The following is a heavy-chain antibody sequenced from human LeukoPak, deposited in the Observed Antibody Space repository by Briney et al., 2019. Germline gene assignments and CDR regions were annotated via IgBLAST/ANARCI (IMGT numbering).Heavy chain of an antibody. Sequence: ASVKVSCKASGYTFTSYAMHWVRQAPGQGLEWMGGIIPIFGTANYAQKFQGRVTITTDESTSTAYMELSSLRSEDTAVYYCASNYDFWSGYSYYYYYMDVWGKGTTVTVSS. CDR2: IIPIFGTA. CDR3: ASNYDFWSGYSYYYYYMDV. V-gene: IGHV1-69*05. J-gene: IGHJ6*03. D-gene: IGHD3-3*01. CDR1: GYTFTSYA.